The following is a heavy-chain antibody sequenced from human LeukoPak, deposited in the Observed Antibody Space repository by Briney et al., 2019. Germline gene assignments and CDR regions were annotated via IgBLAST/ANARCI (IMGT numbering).Heavy chain of an antibody. CDR3: AREIFGSGSYLDY. CDR1: GFAFNTYA. Sequence: GRSLRLSCEASGFAFNTYAMHWVRQAPGKGLEWVTLIWHDGSHKFYIDSVRGRFTISRDNSKNTVYLQMNGLRAEDTAVYYCAREIFGSGSYLDYWGQGTLVAVSS. CDR2: IWHDGSHK. D-gene: IGHD3-10*01. J-gene: IGHJ4*02. V-gene: IGHV3-33*01.